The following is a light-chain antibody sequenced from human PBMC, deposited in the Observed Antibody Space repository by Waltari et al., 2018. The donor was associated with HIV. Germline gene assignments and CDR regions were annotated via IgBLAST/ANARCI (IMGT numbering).Light chain of an antibody. V-gene: IGKV3-15*01. CDR3: QQYETWPLT. CDR1: QTISSD. Sequence: EVVMTQSPVTLSVSPGERATLSCRASQTISSDVAWYQQNPGQPPRLLIYGASTRATGIPDRFSGSGSVTEFTLTLSSLQSEDFAVYYCQQYETWPLTFGGGTKVEIK. J-gene: IGKJ4*01. CDR2: GAS.